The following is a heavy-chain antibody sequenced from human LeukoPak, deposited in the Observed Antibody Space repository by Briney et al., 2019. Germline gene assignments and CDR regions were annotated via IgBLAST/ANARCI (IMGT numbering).Heavy chain of an antibody. CDR1: GFIFNSYI. Sequence: PGGSLRLSCAASGFIFNSYIMNWVRQAPGKGLEWVSSIITRGTYIYYADSVKGRFTISRDNARNSLYLQMDSLRAEDTAVYYCARGGQPNSYNVLSGYSTPDYWGQGTLVTVSS. V-gene: IGHV3-21*01. J-gene: IGHJ4*02. CDR3: ARGGQPNSYNVLSGYSTPDY. D-gene: IGHD3-3*01. CDR2: IITRGTYI.